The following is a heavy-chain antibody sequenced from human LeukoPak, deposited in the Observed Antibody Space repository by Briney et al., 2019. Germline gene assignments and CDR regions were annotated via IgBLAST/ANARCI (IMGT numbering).Heavy chain of an antibody. CDR1: GFTFDDYA. Sequence: GRSLRLSCAASGFTFDDYAMHWVRQAPGKGLEWVSGISWNSGSIGYADSVKGRFTISRDNAKNSLYLQVNSLRAEDTALYYCAKDITFSSGWYFDYWGQGTLVTVSS. D-gene: IGHD6-19*01. CDR2: ISWNSGSI. CDR3: AKDITFSSGWYFDY. V-gene: IGHV3-9*01. J-gene: IGHJ4*02.